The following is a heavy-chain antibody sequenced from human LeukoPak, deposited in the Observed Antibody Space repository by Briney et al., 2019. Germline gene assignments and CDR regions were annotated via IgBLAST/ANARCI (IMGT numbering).Heavy chain of an antibody. D-gene: IGHD6-13*01. CDR1: GYRFTSYW. Sequence: GESLKISCKGSGYRFTSYWIAWVRQMPGKGLEWMGIIYPGDSDTRYSPSFQGQVTISADKSITTAYVQWSSLKASDTAIYYCARRDSSSWYNLDYWGQGTLVTVSS. V-gene: IGHV5-51*01. CDR2: IYPGDSDT. CDR3: ARRDSSSWYNLDY. J-gene: IGHJ4*02.